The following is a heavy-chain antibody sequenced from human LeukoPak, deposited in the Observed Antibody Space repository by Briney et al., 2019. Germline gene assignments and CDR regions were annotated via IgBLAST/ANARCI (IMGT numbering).Heavy chain of an antibody. J-gene: IGHJ4*02. CDR1: GFNFEDYA. CDR3: TPDCSGGSCPFGN. CDR2: IRSKGYGGTS. Sequence: PGRSLRLSCTGSGFNFEDYAMSWVRQAPGQGLEWVGFIRSKGYGGTSEYAASVKGRFTISRDDSKSNAYLQMNSLKTEDAAVYYGTPDCSGGSCPFGNWGQGTLVTVSS. V-gene: IGHV3-49*04. D-gene: IGHD2-15*01.